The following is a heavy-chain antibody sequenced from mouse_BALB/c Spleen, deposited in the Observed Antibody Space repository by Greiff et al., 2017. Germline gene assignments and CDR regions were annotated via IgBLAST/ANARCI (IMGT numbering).Heavy chain of an antibody. J-gene: IGHJ4*01. D-gene: IGHD4-1*01. CDR3: ARQLTGSYYYAMDY. V-gene: IGHV5-12-2*01. CDR1: GFTFSSYT. Sequence: EVQGVESGGGLVQPGGSLKLSCAASGFTFSSYTMSWVRQTPEKRLEWVAYISNGGGSTYYPDTVKGRFTISRDNAKNTLYLQMSSLKSEDTAMYYCARQLTGSYYYAMDYWGQGTSVTVSS. CDR2: ISNGGGST.